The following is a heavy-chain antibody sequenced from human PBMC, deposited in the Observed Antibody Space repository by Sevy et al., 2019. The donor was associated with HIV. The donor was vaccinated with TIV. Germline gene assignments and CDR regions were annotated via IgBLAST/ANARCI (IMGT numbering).Heavy chain of an antibody. CDR2: ISYDGTNK. D-gene: IGHD2-15*01. CDR1: GFTFSSYA. V-gene: IGHV3-30-3*01. CDR3: ARDHGYCSGGSCYSGGY. J-gene: IGHJ4*02. Sequence: GGSLRLSCAASGFTFSSYAMHWIRQPPGKGLEWVAVISYDGTNKYYADSVKDRFTISRDNAKNLLYLQMNSLRAEDTAVYYCARDHGYCSGGSCYSGGYWGQGTLVTVSS.